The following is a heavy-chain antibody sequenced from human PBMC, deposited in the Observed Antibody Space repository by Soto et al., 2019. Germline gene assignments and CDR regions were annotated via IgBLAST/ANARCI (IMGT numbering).Heavy chain of an antibody. CDR2: IYYSGST. CDR1: GGSISSGDYY. Sequence: QVPLQESGPGLVKPSQTLSLTCTVSGGSISSGDYYWSWIRQPSAKGLEWIGYIYYSGSTYYNPSLKSRVTISVDTSKNHFSLKLSSVTAADTAVYYCATIKLGSTRLDYWGQGTLVTVSS. CDR3: ATIKLGSTRLDY. J-gene: IGHJ4*02. D-gene: IGHD2-2*01. V-gene: IGHV4-30-4*01.